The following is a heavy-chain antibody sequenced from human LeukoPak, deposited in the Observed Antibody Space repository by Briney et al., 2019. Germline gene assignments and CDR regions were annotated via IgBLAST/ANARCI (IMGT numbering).Heavy chain of an antibody. J-gene: IGHJ4*02. CDR2: INAGNGNT. CDR3: AVAVAGMNGFDY. V-gene: IGHV1-3*03. Sequence: ASVKVSCKASGYIFTSYFMHWVRQAPGQRLEWMGWINAGNGNTKYSQEFQGRVTITRDTSASTAYMELSSLRSEDMAVYYCAVAVAGMNGFDYWGQGTLVTVSS. D-gene: IGHD6-19*01. CDR1: GYIFTSYF.